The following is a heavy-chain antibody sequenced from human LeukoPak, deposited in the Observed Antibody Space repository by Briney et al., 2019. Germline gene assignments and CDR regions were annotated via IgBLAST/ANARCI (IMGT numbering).Heavy chain of an antibody. V-gene: IGHV1-69*13. CDR1: GGTFSSYA. CDR2: IIPIFGTA. CDR3: ARQRYCSSTSCYELAQNWFDP. D-gene: IGHD2-2*01. J-gene: IGHJ5*02. Sequence: ASVKVSCKASGGTFSSYAISWVRQAPGQGLEWMGGIIPIFGTANYAQKFQGRVTITADESTSTAYMELSSLRSEDTAVYYCARQRYCSSTSCYELAQNWFDPWGQGTLVTVSS.